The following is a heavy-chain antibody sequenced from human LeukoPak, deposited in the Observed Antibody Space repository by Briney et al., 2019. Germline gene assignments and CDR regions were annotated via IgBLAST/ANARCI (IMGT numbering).Heavy chain of an antibody. D-gene: IGHD5-18*01. V-gene: IGHV1-2*02. J-gene: IGHJ4*02. CDR2: VNPNSGDT. CDR1: GYTFTGYY. CDR3: ARAPVLDTAMAPWGY. Sequence: ASVKVSCKASGYTFTGYYLHWVRQAPGQGLEWMGCVNPNSGDTNYAQKFQGRVTMTRDTSISTAYMELSRLRSDDTAVYYCARAPVLDTAMAPWGYWGQGTLVTVSS.